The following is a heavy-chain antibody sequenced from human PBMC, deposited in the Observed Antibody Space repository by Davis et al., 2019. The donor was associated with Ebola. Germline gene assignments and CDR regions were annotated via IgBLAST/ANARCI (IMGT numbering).Heavy chain of an antibody. D-gene: IGHD6-19*01. CDR1: GGSISSGDYY. CDR2: IYYSGST. Sequence: MPSETLSLTCTVSGGSISSGDYYWSWIRQPPGKGLEWIGYIYYSGSTYYNPSLKSRVTISVDTSENQFALKLTSVTAEDTAVYFCARDDGSGWPYGMDVWGQGTLVTVSS. V-gene: IGHV4-30-4*02. CDR3: ARDDGSGWPYGMDV. J-gene: IGHJ6*02.